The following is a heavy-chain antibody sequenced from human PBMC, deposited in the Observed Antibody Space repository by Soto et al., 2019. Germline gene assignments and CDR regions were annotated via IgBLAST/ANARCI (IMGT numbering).Heavy chain of an antibody. J-gene: IGHJ4*02. CDR2: ISYDGSNK. V-gene: IGHV3-30-3*01. Sequence: AGSLRLSCAASGFTFSSYAMHWVRQAQGKGLEWVAVISYDGSNKYYADSVKGRFTISRDNSKNTLYLQMNSLRAEDTAVYYCARDSGGYYDSSGYLMYWGQGTLVTVSS. CDR3: ARDSGGYYDSSGYLMY. D-gene: IGHD3-22*01. CDR1: GFTFSSYA.